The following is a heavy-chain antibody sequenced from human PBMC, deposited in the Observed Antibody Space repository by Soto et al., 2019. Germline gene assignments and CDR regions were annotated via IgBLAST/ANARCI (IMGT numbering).Heavy chain of an antibody. V-gene: IGHV3-30-3*01. J-gene: IGHJ6*02. CDR3: ARLHSNYPNYYYGMDV. D-gene: IGHD4-4*01. CDR2: ISYDGSNK. CDR1: GFTFSSYA. Sequence: PGGSLRLSCAASGFTFSSYAMHWVRQAPGKGLEWVAVISYDGSNKYYADSVKGRFTISRDNSKNTLYLQMNSLRAEDTAVYYCARLHSNYPNYYYGMDVWGQGTTVTVSS.